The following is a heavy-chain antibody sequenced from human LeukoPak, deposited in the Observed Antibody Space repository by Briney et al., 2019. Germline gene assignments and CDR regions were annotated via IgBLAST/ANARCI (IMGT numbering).Heavy chain of an antibody. CDR3: ARAEDQLLFTLYYMDV. Sequence: ASVKVSCKASGYTFTGYYMHWVRQAPGQGLEWIGWINPNSGGTNYAQKFQGRVTMTRDTSITTAYMELSRLRSDDTAVYYCARAEDQLLFTLYYMDVWGKGTTVTVSS. J-gene: IGHJ6*03. CDR2: INPNSGGT. D-gene: IGHD2-2*01. V-gene: IGHV1-2*02. CDR1: GYTFTGYY.